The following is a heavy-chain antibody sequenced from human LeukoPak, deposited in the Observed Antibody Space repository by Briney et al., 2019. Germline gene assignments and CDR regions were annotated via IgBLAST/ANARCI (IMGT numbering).Heavy chain of an antibody. CDR1: GFTFSSYA. D-gene: IGHD6-19*01. V-gene: IGHV3-30*18. CDR2: ISHDGINT. J-gene: IGHJ4*02. Sequence: GGSLRLSCAASGFTFSSYAMHWVRQDSGRGLDWVAVISHDGINTYYADSVKGRFTISRDNSKNTLCLQVNSLRVEDTAVYYCVKDQREAYRSGWSRDFDYWGQGTLVTVSS. CDR3: VKDQREAYRSGWSRDFDY.